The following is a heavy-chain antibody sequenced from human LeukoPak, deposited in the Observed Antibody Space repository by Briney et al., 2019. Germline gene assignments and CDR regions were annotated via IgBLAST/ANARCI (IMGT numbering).Heavy chain of an antibody. J-gene: IGHJ4*02. CDR3: VKGLALFDY. V-gene: IGHV3-23*01. Sequence: GGTLRLSCAASGFTFSIYGLSWIRQAPGKGLEWVSYISSSGSTTYYAGSVKGRFTISRDNSKSTLYLQMNSLRAEDTALYYCVKGLALFDYWGQGTLVTVSS. CDR1: GFTFSIYG. CDR2: ISSSGSTT.